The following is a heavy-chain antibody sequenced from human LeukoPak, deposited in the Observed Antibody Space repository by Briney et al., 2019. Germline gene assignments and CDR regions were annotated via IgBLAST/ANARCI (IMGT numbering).Heavy chain of an antibody. J-gene: IGHJ4*01. CDR3: AKETVLGGILTGPDY. CDR1: GFTFSSYA. CDR2: INGAGGGT. Sequence: GGSLRLSCTASGFTFSSYAMAWVRQAPGKGLEWVSAINGAGGGTYYSDSVKGRFTISRDNAQNTVFLQMNSLRVEDTAIYYCAKETVLGGILTGPDYWGQGTLVTASS. V-gene: IGHV3-23*01. D-gene: IGHD3-9*01.